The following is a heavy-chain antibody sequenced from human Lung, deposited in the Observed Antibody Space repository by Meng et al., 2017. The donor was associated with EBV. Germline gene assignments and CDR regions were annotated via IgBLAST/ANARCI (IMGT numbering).Heavy chain of an antibody. CDR2: INPNSGAT. CDR3: ARDSRHCTSASCYSWYFDL. V-gene: IGHV1-2*06. CDR1: GYTFTGYY. D-gene: IGHD2-2*02. J-gene: IGHJ2*01. Sequence: QVPPVPSGAEVKKPGASVKFSFKASGYTFTGYYMHWVPQAPGQGLEWMGRINPNSGATEYAQNFQGRVTMTRDTSISTAYMELSRLRSDDTAVYYCARDSRHCTSASCYSWYFDLWGRGTLVTVSS.